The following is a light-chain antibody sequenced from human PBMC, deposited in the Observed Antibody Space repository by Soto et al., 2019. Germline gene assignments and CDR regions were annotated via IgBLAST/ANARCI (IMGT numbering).Light chain of an antibody. Sequence: QSALTQPPSASGSPGQSVTISCTGTSSDVGGYKYVSWYQHHPAKAPKLMIFEVNKRPSGVPDRFSGSKSGNTASLTVSGLQDDDEADYYCNSSSGINNSCVFGTGTKLTVL. V-gene: IGLV2-8*01. CDR1: SSDVGGYKY. CDR2: EVN. CDR3: NSSSGINNSCV. J-gene: IGLJ1*01.